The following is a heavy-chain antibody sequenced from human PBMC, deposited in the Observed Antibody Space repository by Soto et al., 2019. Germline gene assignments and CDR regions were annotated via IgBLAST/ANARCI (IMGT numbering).Heavy chain of an antibody. Sequence: PGGSLRLSCAASGFPFSNYGMHLVRQSPGKGLEWVGIISYDGSNKYYADSVKGRFTISRDNSKNTLYLQMNSLRAEDTAVYYCAKDGDSYYDFWRVHSPFEYWGQGTVVTV. CDR3: AKDGDSYYDFWRVHSPFEY. CDR2: ISYDGSNK. J-gene: IGHJ4*02. V-gene: IGHV3-30*18. CDR1: GFPFSNYG. D-gene: IGHD3-3*01.